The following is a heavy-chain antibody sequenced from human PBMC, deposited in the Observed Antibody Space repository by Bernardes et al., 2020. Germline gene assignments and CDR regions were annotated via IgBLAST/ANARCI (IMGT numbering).Heavy chain of an antibody. CDR2: IRSKSDGGTT. J-gene: IGHJ4*02. D-gene: IGHD2-21*02. Sequence: GGSLRLSCTASGFNFANVWMNWVRQAPGKGLEWVGRIRSKSDGGTTDYAAPVRGRFAISRDESKNMVYLQMNNLQTEDAAVYYCSHGDFQFFQNWGQGALVTVSS. CDR3: SHGDFQFFQN. CDR1: GFNFANVW. V-gene: IGHV3-15*07.